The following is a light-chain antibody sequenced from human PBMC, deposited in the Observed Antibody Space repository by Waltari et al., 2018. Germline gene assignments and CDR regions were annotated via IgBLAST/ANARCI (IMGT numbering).Light chain of an antibody. CDR1: SSAVGNYKR. CDR2: AVS. CDR3: CSYAGSRKGV. J-gene: IGLJ2*01. V-gene: IGLV2-23*02. Sequence: QSALTQPASVSGSPGQSITISCTASSSAVGNYKRVSWYHQHPGKAPNLMIYAVSKRPSGVSDRFSGSKSGDTASLTISGLQPEDEADYFCCSYAGSRKGVFGGGTKVTVL.